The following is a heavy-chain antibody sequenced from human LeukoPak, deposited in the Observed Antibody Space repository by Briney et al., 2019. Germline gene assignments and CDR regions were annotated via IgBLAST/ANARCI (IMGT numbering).Heavy chain of an antibody. CDR2: INPDSGGT. J-gene: IGHJ4*02. CDR3: ARVKRTSTYCSSTSCSLDY. Sequence: GAPVKLSCKASGYTFTDYYLHWVRQAPGQGLEWMGWINPDSGGTNYAQTFQGRVTTTRDTSLTTAYMEVTRLTSDDAAIYYCARVKRTSTYCSSTSCSLDYWGQGTLVTVSS. D-gene: IGHD2-2*01. CDR1: GYTFTDYY. V-gene: IGHV1-2*02.